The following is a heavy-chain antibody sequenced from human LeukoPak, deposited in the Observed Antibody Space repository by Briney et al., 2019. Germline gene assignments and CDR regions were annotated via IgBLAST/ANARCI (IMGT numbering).Heavy chain of an antibody. D-gene: IGHD1-26*01. CDR1: GFTFSSYS. J-gene: IGHJ3*02. CDR3: AKGDTPNSGPSGAFDI. V-gene: IGHV3-48*01. Sequence: GGSLRLSCSASGFTFSSYSMDWVRQAPGKGLEWLSYITSSSGTIYYADSVKGRFTVSRDNAKNSLYLQMNSLRAEDTAVYYCAKGDTPNSGPSGAFDIWGQGTVVTVSS. CDR2: ITSSSGTI.